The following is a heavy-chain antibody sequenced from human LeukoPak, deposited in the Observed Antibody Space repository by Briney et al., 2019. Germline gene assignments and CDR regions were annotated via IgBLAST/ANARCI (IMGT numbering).Heavy chain of an antibody. Sequence: GESLKISCKGSGFSFTSYWIGWVRQMPGKGLEWMAIIYPGDSNTIYSPSFQGQVTISADKAISTAYLQWSSLKASDTAMYYCARLPYCDGDCYDNWFDPWGQGTLVTVSS. V-gene: IGHV5-51*01. CDR3: ARLPYCDGDCYDNWFDP. CDR1: GFSFTSYW. D-gene: IGHD2-21*02. J-gene: IGHJ5*02. CDR2: IYPGDSNT.